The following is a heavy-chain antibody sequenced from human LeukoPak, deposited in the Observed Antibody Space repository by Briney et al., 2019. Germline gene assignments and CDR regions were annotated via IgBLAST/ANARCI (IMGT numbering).Heavy chain of an antibody. D-gene: IGHD2-21*01. V-gene: IGHV4-61*09. J-gene: IGHJ2*01. CDR3: ARVWNVVNWYFDL. CDR1: GGSINNESSS. Sequence: PSETLSLTCIVSGGSINNESSSWTWIRQPAGRGLEWIGHVYASGATNYNPSLNGRVTLYVDTSKNQFSLKLTSVSAADTAVYYCARVWNVVNWYFDLWGRGTLVTVSS. CDR2: VYASGAT.